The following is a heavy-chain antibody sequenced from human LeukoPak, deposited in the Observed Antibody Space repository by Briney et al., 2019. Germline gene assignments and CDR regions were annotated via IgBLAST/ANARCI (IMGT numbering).Heavy chain of an antibody. CDR1: GGSISSGSDY. CDR2: IYTSGST. CDR3: AREDSSSGYYYYYMDV. D-gene: IGHD6-6*01. Sequence: PSETLSLTCTVSGGSISSGSDYWSWIRQPAGKGLEWIGRIYTSGSTNYNPSLKSRVTISVDTSKNQFSLKLSSVTAADTAVYYCAREDSSSGYYYYYMDVWGKGTTVTVSS. V-gene: IGHV4-61*02. J-gene: IGHJ6*03.